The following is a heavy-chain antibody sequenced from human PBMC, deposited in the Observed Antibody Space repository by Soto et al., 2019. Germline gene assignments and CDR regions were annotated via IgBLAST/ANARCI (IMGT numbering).Heavy chain of an antibody. D-gene: IGHD6-19*01. CDR1: GFTFSSYG. J-gene: IGHJ4*02. CDR3: ATSESSGWLWDY. CDR2: IWYDGSNK. Sequence: QVQLVESGGGVVQPGRSLRLSCAASGFTFSSYGMHWVRQAPGKGLEWVAVIWYDGSNKYYADPVKGRFTISRDNSKNTLYLQMNSLRAEDTAVYYCATSESSGWLWDYWGQGTLVTVSS. V-gene: IGHV3-33*01.